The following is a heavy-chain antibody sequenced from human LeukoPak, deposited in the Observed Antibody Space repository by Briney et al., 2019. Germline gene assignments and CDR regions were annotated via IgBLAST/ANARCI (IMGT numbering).Heavy chain of an antibody. Sequence: SETLSLTCTVSGGSISSYYWSWIRQPPGKGLEWIGYIYYSGSTNYNPSLKGRVTISVDTSKNQFSLKLSSVTAADTAVYYCARDGGRDYYGSGSYDYYFDYWGQGTLVTVSS. CDR2: IYYSGST. CDR1: GGSISSYY. J-gene: IGHJ4*02. D-gene: IGHD3-10*01. CDR3: ARDGGRDYYGSGSYDYYFDY. V-gene: IGHV4-59*01.